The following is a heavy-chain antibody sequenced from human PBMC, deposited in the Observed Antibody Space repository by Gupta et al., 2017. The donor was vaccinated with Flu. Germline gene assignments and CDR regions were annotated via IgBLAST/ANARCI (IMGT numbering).Heavy chain of an antibody. CDR1: GLTFSDYA. J-gene: IGHJ4*02. V-gene: IGHV3-23*01. CDR2: VGAGGDRT. CDR3: AKDRSGNPAIDY. Sequence: EVQLLESGGGVVQPGESLRLSCVVSGLTFSDYAMNWVRQAPGKGLECLSTVGAGGDRTYYADSVMGRFTISRANSKNTIYLQMNSLTGDDTAVYYCAKDRSGNPAIDYWGQGALVTVSA. D-gene: IGHD6-13*01.